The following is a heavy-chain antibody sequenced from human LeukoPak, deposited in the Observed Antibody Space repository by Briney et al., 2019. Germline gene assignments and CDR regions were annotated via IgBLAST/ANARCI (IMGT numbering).Heavy chain of an antibody. J-gene: IGHJ4*02. CDR1: GASITNDIFY. V-gene: IGHV4-30-4*01. D-gene: IGHD4-23*01. CDR3: GKVGGNTNS. CDR2: IHNSRGT. Sequence: PSETLSLTRTVYGASITNDIFYWNWIRQSPGKGLEWIGAIHNSRGTSYNPSLESRLTISVDPSENKFFLKMTSVTDADTATYYCGKVGGNTNSWGQGTLVTVSS.